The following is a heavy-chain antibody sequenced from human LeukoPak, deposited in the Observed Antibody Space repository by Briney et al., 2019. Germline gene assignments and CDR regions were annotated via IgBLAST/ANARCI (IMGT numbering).Heavy chain of an antibody. CDR2: ISSSGSTI. D-gene: IGHD2-2*01. Sequence: GGSLRLSCAASGFTFSSYEMNWVRQAPGKGLEWVSYISSSGSTIYYADSVKGRFTISRDNAKNSLYLQMNSLRAEDTAVYYCARGYCSSTSCDRRGAFDIWGQGTMVTVSS. J-gene: IGHJ3*02. V-gene: IGHV3-48*03. CDR1: GFTFSSYE. CDR3: ARGYCSSTSCDRRGAFDI.